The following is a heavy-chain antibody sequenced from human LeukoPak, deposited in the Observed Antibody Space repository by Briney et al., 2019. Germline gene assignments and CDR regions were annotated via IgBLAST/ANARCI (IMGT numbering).Heavy chain of an antibody. V-gene: IGHV3-20*04. CDR2: INWNGGST. Sequence: GGSLRLSCAASGFTFDDYGMSWVRQAPGKGLEWVSGINWNGGSTGYADSVKGRFTISRDNAKNSLYLQMNRLRAEDTAFSYCARPGEGYYFDYSGQGTLVTVSS. J-gene: IGHJ4*02. CDR1: GFTFDDYG. CDR3: ARPGEGYYFDY.